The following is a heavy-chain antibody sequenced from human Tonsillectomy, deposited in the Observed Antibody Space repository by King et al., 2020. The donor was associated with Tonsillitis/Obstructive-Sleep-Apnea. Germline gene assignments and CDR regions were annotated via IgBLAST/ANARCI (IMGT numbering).Heavy chain of an antibody. V-gene: IGHV3-23*01. CDR1: GFTFSSYA. CDR3: AAADGYYDFWSGSYFAY. J-gene: IGHJ4*02. CDR2: ISGSGGST. D-gene: IGHD3-3*01. Sequence: VQLMESGGSLVQPGGSLRLSCAASGFTFSSYAMSWVRQAPGKGLEWVSVISGSGGSTYYADSVKGRFTISRDNSKNTLYLQMNSLTAEDTAVYYCAAADGYYDFWSGSYFAYWGQGTLVTVSS.